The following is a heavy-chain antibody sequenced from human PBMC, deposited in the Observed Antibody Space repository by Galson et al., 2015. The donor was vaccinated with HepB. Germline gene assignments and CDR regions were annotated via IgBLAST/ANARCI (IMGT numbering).Heavy chain of an antibody. CDR2: ISYDGHQK. V-gene: IGHV3-30*18. Sequence: SPRLSCAASGMSFSSSGMHWVRQAPGKGLEWVAVISYDGHQKYYVDPVKGRFIISRDNSKNTVYLQMNSLKTEDTAVYYCTNERGSSRSPGYWGQGTLVSVSS. J-gene: IGHJ4*02. CDR3: TNERGSSRSPGY. CDR1: GMSFSSSG. D-gene: IGHD3-10*01.